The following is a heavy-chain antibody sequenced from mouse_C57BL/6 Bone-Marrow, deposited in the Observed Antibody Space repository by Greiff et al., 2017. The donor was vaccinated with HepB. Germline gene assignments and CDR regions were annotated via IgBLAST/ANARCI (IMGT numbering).Heavy chain of an antibody. J-gene: IGHJ2*01. D-gene: IGHD3-2*01. Sequence: QVQLQQPGAELVRPGTSVKLSCKASGYTFTSYWMHWVKQRPGQGLEWIGVIDPSDSYTNYNQKFKGKATLTVDTSSSTAYMQLSSLTSEDSAVYYCARDSIDYWGQGTTLTVSS. CDR1: GYTFTSYW. V-gene: IGHV1-59*01. CDR2: IDPSDSYT. CDR3: ARDSIDY.